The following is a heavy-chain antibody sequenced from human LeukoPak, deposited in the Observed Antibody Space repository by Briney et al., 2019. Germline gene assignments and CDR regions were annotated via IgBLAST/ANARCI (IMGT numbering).Heavy chain of an antibody. V-gene: IGHV4-34*01. CDR3: ARTAYYYDSSGYDDAIDI. Sequence: SETLSLTCAVYGGSFSGYYWSWIRQPPGKGLEWIGEINHSGSTNYNPSLKSRVTISVDTSKNQFSLKLSSVTAADTAVYYCARTAYYYDSSGYDDAIDIWGQGTMVTVSS. CDR2: INHSGST. CDR1: GGSFSGYY. J-gene: IGHJ3*02. D-gene: IGHD3-22*01.